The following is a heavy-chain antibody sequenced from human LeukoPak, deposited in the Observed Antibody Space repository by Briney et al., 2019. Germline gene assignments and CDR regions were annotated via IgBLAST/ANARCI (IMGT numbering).Heavy chain of an antibody. CDR1: GFIFSDHY. J-gene: IGHJ4*02. V-gene: IGHV3-48*01. CDR3: ARDGDTYSFSFDY. D-gene: IGHD2-15*01. Sequence: GGSLRLSCVASGFIFSDHYMDWVRQAPGKGLEWVSYISRSSSTIYYADSVKGRFTISRDNAKNSLYLQMNSLRAEDTAVYYCARDGDTYSFSFDYWGQGTLVTVSS. CDR2: ISRSSSTI.